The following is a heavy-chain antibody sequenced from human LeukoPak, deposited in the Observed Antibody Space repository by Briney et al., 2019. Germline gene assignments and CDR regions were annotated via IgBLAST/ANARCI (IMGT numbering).Heavy chain of an antibody. V-gene: IGHV3-23*01. Sequence: PGGSLRLSCAASGFTFSYYAMSWVRQAPGRGLEWVSAITNSGGSTYYADSVKGRFTISRDNSKNTLYLQLNSLRAEDTALYYCAKELTSHYYGSGSYWGSAYGMDVWGQGTTVTVSS. CDR1: GFTFSYYA. J-gene: IGHJ6*02. CDR3: AKELTSHYYGSGSYWGSAYGMDV. D-gene: IGHD3-10*01. CDR2: ITNSGGST.